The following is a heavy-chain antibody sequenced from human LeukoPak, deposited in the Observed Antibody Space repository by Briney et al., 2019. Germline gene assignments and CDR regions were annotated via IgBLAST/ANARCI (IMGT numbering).Heavy chain of an antibody. CDR1: GYTFTNYA. V-gene: IGHV7-4-1*02. Sequence: ASVKVSCKASGYTFTNYAMNWVRQAPGQGLEWMGWINTNTGNPTYAQGFTGRFVFSLDTSVSTAYLQISSLKAEDTAVYYCARWSTSSWDAAFDYWGQGTLVTVSS. J-gene: IGHJ4*02. CDR3: ARWSTSSWDAAFDY. D-gene: IGHD6-13*01. CDR2: INTNTGNP.